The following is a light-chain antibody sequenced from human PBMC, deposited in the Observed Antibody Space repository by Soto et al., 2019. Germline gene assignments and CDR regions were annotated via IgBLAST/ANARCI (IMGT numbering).Light chain of an antibody. Sequence: DIQMTQSPSSLSASVGDRVTITCRASQSISRYLNWYQQKPGKAPKLLISAPSSLQSGVPSRFSGSGSGTDFTLTISSLQPEDFATYYCQQSYSTPPWTFGQGTKVEIK. CDR2: APS. V-gene: IGKV1-39*01. J-gene: IGKJ1*01. CDR3: QQSYSTPPWT. CDR1: QSISRY.